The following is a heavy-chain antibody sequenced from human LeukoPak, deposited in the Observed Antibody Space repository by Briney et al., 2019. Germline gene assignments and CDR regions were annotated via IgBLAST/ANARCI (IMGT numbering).Heavy chain of an antibody. CDR1: VFTFSSYW. J-gene: IGHJ4*02. CDR2: IKDDDSDT. Sequence: GGSLRLSCAASVFTFSSYWMHWVRQVPGKGLVWVSRIKDDDSDTDYADSVKGRFTISRDNAKNTLFLQMNSLRVEDTAVYYCTTIRPDYWGQGTLVTVSS. D-gene: IGHD3-3*01. V-gene: IGHV3-74*01. CDR3: TTIRPDY.